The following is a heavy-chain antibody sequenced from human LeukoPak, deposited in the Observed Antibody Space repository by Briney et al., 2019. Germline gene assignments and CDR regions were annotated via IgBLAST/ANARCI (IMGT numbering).Heavy chain of an antibody. CDR1: GGSISSGSYE. CDR3: AREKGYYYDSSGYHPIDY. CDR2: IYTSGST. D-gene: IGHD3-22*01. J-gene: IGHJ4*02. V-gene: IGHV4-61*02. Sequence: SETLSLTCTVSGGSISSGSYEWSWIRQPAGKGLEWIGRIYTSGSTNYNPSLKSRVTISVDTSKNQFSLKLSSVTAADTAVYYCAREKGYYYDSSGYHPIDYWGQGTLVTVSS.